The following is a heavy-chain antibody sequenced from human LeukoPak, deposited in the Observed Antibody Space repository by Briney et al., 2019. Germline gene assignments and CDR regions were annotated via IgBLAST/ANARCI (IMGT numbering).Heavy chain of an antibody. V-gene: IGHV3-30*18. CDR1: GFTFSSYG. Sequence: PGGSLRLSCAASGFTFSSYGMHWVRQAPGKGLEWVAVISYDGSNKYYADSVKGRFTISRDNSKNTLYLQMNSLRAEDTAVYYCAKVGPAPYSSGWYGLDYWGQGTLVTVSS. D-gene: IGHD6-19*01. J-gene: IGHJ4*02. CDR3: AKVGPAPYSSGWYGLDY. CDR2: ISYDGSNK.